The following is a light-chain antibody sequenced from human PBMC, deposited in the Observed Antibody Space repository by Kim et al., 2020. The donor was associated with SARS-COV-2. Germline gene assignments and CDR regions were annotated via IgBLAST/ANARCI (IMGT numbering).Light chain of an antibody. Sequence: TVLTQSPGTLSLSPGERVTLFCRASQSVPSKHFGWYQQKPGQAPRLLIYGASNRATGIPDRFSGSGSGTDFTLTISRLEPEDFAVYSCHQYDSSPRTFGQGTKVDIK. CDR1: QSVPSKH. V-gene: IGKV3-20*01. CDR3: HQYDSSPRT. CDR2: GAS. J-gene: IGKJ1*01.